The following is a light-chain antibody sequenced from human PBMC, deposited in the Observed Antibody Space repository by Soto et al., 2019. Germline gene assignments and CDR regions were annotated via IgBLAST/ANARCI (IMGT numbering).Light chain of an antibody. CDR3: QQYVRSPLT. CDR1: RSVSSSY. CDR2: GAS. J-gene: IGKJ4*01. Sequence: EIVLTQSPGTLSLSPGERATLSCRASRSVSSSYLAWYQQKPGQAPRLLIYGASSRATGIPDRFSGSGSGTDFTLTISRLEPEDFAVYYCQQYVRSPLTFGGGTKVEIK. V-gene: IGKV3-20*01.